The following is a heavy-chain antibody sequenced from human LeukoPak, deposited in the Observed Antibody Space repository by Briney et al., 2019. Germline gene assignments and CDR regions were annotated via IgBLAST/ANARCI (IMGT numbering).Heavy chain of an antibody. CDR2: ISSSSSYI. Sequence: GGSLRLXCAASGFTFSSYSMDWVRQAPGKALEWVSSISSSSSYIYYADSVKGRFTISTDNAKNSLYLQMNSLRAEDTAVYYCARGGGYSYAPLFDYWGQGTLVTVSS. CDR1: GFTFSSYS. D-gene: IGHD5-18*01. J-gene: IGHJ4*02. CDR3: ARGGGYSYAPLFDY. V-gene: IGHV3-21*01.